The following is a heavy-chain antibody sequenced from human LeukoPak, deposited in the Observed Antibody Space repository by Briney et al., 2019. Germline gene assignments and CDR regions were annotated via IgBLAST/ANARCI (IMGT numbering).Heavy chain of an antibody. CDR2: ISSSGSTI. J-gene: IGHJ4*02. CDR3: ARGLPRPFDY. D-gene: IGHD5/OR15-5a*01. Sequence: GGSLRLSCAASGFTFSSYEMNWVRQAPGKGLEWVSYISSSGSTIYYADSVKGRFTISRDNAKNSLYLQMNSLRAEDTAVYYCARGLPRPFDYWGQGTLVTVSS. V-gene: IGHV3-48*03. CDR1: GFTFSSYE.